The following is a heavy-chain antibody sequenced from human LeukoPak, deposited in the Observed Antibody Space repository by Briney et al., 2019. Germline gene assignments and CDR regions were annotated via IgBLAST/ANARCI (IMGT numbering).Heavy chain of an antibody. J-gene: IGHJ4*02. CDR1: GFTFSSYA. V-gene: IGHV3-23*01. CDR3: AKDHYYGSGTFDY. Sequence: GGSLRLSCAASGFTFSSYAMSWVRQAPGKGLEWVSAISGSGGSTYYADSVKGRFTISRDNSKSTLYLQMNSLRAEDTVVYYCAKDHYYGSGTFDYWGQGTLVTVSS. D-gene: IGHD3-10*01. CDR2: ISGSGGST.